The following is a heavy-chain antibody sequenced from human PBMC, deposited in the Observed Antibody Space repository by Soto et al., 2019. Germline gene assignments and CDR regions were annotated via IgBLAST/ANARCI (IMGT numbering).Heavy chain of an antibody. V-gene: IGHV1-3*01. CDR1: GYTFTSYA. Sequence: ASVKVSCKASGYTFTSYAMHWVRQAPGQRLEWMGWINAGNGNTKYSQKFQGRVTITRDTSASTAYMELSSLRSEDTAVYYCARTQDGGWYDSFYYGMDVWGQGTTVTVSS. CDR3: ARTQDGGWYDSFYYGMDV. J-gene: IGHJ6*02. CDR2: INAGNGNT. D-gene: IGHD6-19*01.